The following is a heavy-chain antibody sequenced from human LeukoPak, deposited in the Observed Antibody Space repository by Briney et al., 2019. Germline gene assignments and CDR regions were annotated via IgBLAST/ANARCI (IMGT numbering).Heavy chain of an antibody. V-gene: IGHV4-39*07. CDR2: IYYSGST. Sequence: SETLSLTCTVSGGSISSSSYYWGWIRQPPGKGLEWIGSIYYSGSTYYNPSLKSRVTISVDTSKNQFSLKLSSVTAADTALYYCARATYDGSDLGNYFDSWGQGTLVTVSS. CDR1: GGSISSSSYY. CDR3: ARATYDGSDLGNYFDS. D-gene: IGHD3-16*01. J-gene: IGHJ4*02.